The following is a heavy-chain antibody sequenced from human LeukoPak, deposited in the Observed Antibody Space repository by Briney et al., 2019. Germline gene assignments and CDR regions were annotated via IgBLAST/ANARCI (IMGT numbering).Heavy chain of an antibody. V-gene: IGHV3-23*01. CDR2: ISGSGGST. CDR3: AKSAYDSSGYCFLADAFDI. D-gene: IGHD3-22*01. Sequence: GGSLGLSCAASGFTFSSYAMSWVRQAPGKGLEWVSAISGSGGSTYYADSVKGRFTISRDNSKNTLYLQMNSLRAEDTAVYYCAKSAYDSSGYCFLADAFDIWVQGTMVSVCS. CDR1: GFTFSSYA. J-gene: IGHJ3*02.